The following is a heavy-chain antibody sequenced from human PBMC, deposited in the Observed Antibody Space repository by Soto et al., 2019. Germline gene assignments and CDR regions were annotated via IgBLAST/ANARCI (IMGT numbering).Heavy chain of an antibody. CDR1: GGSISSGGYY. J-gene: IGHJ5*02. CDR3: ARVGCHSSSCYGNWFDP. Sequence: QVQLQESGPGLVKPSQTLFPTCTVSGGSISSGGYYWSWIRQHPGKGLEWIGYIDYSGSTYYNPSLKSRVTISVDTSKNQFSLKLSSVTAADTAVYYCARVGCHSSSCYGNWFDPWGQGTLVTVSS. CDR2: IDYSGST. D-gene: IGHD2-2*01. V-gene: IGHV4-31*03.